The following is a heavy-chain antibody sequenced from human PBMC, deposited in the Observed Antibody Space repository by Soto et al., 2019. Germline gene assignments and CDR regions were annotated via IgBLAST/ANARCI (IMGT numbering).Heavy chain of an antibody. V-gene: IGHV1-2*02. J-gene: IGHJ6*02. CDR3: ARERGGCSSTSCPQRRYYYYGMDV. CDR1: GYTFTGYY. Sequence: ASVKVSFKASGYTFTGYYMHWVRQAPGQGLEWMGWINPNSGGTNYAQKFQGRVTMTRDTSISTAYMELSRLRSDDTAVYYCARERGGCSSTSCPQRRYYYYGMDVWGQGTTVTVSS. D-gene: IGHD2-2*01. CDR2: INPNSGGT.